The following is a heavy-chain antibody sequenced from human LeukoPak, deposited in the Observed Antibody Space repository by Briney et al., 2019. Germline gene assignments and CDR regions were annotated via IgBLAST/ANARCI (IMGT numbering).Heavy chain of an antibody. J-gene: IGHJ4*02. D-gene: IGHD6-13*01. Sequence: PGGSLRLSCAASGLTFSTYSMDWVRQAPGKGLEWVSYISSSSGTIFYADSVKGRFTISRDNANNSLYLQMNSLRAEDTAVYYCARVRQQLGFDYWGQGTLVTVSS. CDR3: ARVRQQLGFDY. CDR2: ISSSSGTI. V-gene: IGHV3-48*04. CDR1: GLTFSTYS.